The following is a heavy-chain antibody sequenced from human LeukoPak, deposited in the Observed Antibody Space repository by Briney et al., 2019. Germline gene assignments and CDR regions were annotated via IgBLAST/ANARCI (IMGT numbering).Heavy chain of an antibody. CDR1: GGSISSSSYY. D-gene: IGHD6-13*01. Sequence: SETLSLTCTVSGGSISSSSYYWGWIRQPPGKGLEWIGSIYYSGSTYYNPSLKSRVTISVDTSKNQFSLKLSPVTAADTHVYYCARGAAVTYWGQGPLVTVSS. CDR3: ARGAAVTY. CDR2: IYYSGST. V-gene: IGHV4-39*01. J-gene: IGHJ4*02.